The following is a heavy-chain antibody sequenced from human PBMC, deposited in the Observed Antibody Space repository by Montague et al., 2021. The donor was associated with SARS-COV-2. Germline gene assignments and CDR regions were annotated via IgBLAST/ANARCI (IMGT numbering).Heavy chain of an antibody. V-gene: IGHV2-70*11. Sequence: ALVKPTQTLTLTCTFSGFSLRTAGTCVSWIRQPPGKAPQWLARIDWDGDKYYSRTLETRVSISTDTAKTQVVLTMTNVDPMDTATYYCARLSGVAPRCYYEGMDVWGQGTAVTVSS. CDR3: ARLSGVAPRCYYEGMDV. CDR1: GFSLRTAGTC. J-gene: IGHJ6*02. CDR2: IDWDGDK. D-gene: IGHD7-27*01.